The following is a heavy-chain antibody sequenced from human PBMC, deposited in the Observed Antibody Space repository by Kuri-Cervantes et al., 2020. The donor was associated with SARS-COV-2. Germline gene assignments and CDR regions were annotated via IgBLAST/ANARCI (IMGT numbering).Heavy chain of an antibody. J-gene: IGHJ4*02. CDR3: ARVYGSYDYYFDY. Sequence: ESLKISCTVSGGSISSHYWSWIRQPPGKGLEWIGEINHSGSTNYNPSLKSRVVILVDTSKNQFSLKLSSVTAADTAVYYCARVYGSYDYYFDYWGQGTLVTVSS. CDR1: GGSISSHY. CDR2: INHSGST. D-gene: IGHD1-26*01. V-gene: IGHV4-59*11.